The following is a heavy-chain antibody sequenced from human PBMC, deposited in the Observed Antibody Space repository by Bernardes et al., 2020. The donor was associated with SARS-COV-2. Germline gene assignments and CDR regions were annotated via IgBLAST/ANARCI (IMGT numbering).Heavy chain of an antibody. CDR1: GFIFSNYV. CDR2: ISGGGST. CDR3: AKTKRSGRDLDYYYGMDV. D-gene: IGHD1-26*01. V-gene: IGHV3-23*01. J-gene: IGHJ6*02. Sequence: GGSLRLSCAASGFIFSNYVMTWVRQAPGKGLEWVSSISGGGSTYYADSMKGRFTISRDNSKNTVYLQMNSLRGEDTAVYYCAKTKRSGRDLDYYYGMDVWGQGTTVTVSS.